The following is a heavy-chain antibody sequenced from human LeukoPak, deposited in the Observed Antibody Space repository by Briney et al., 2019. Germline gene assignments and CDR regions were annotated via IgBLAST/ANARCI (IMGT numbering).Heavy chain of an antibody. D-gene: IGHD3-3*01. CDR3: ARGGATTFGLWGNAFDV. J-gene: IGHJ3*01. V-gene: IGHV3-7*01. CDR1: GFTFSSYW. CDR2: IKEDGSEK. Sequence: GGSLRLSCAASGFTFSSYWMTWARRAPGKGLEWVANIKEDGSEKYYVDSVKGRFTISRDNSKNSLFLQMNSLRAEDTAVHYCARGGATTFGLWGNAFDVWGQGTMVTASS.